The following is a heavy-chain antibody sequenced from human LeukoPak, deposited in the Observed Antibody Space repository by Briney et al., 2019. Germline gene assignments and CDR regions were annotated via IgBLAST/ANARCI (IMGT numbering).Heavy chain of an antibody. V-gene: IGHV3-30*02. Sequence: GTSLRLSCAASGFSFSGYGMHWVRQAAGKGLEWVAFIRYDEKSKFYADSVKGRFTISRDNSKNTLYLEVNSLRVEDTAVYYCAKDLAPVATYYYYVDVWGKGTTVTVSS. CDR3: AKDLAPVATYYYYVDV. CDR2: IRYDEKSK. J-gene: IGHJ6*03. CDR1: GFSFSGYG.